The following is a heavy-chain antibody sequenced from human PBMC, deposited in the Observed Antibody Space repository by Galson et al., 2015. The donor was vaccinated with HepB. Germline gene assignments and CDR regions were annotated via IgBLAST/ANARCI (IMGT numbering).Heavy chain of an antibody. J-gene: IGHJ6*03. Sequence: SVKVSCKASGGTFGSYAISWVRQAPGQGLEWMGGIIPILGIANYAQKFQGRVTITADKSTSTAYMELSSLRSEDTAVYYCARDTPYGDYVGYYYYMDVWGKGTTVTVSS. CDR3: ARDTPYGDYVGYYYYMDV. V-gene: IGHV1-69*10. CDR2: IIPILGIA. D-gene: IGHD4-17*01. CDR1: GGTFGSYA.